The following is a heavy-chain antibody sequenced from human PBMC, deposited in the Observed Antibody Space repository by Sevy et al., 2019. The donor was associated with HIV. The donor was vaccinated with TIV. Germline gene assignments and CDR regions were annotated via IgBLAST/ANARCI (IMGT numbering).Heavy chain of an antibody. Sequence: GGSLRLSCTASEFTFSDYAMHWVRQTPGKGLEWVAIVSDDGIKDDYADSVKGRFAISRDNSRNTFYLQMNSLTPDDTAVYFCVKEATAHRKIRFCFGDNCFYNWFDIWGQGVLVTVSS. CDR2: VSDDGIKD. CDR1: EFTFSDYA. CDR3: VKEATAHRKIRFCFGDNCFYNWFDI. D-gene: IGHD1-1*01. V-gene: IGHV3-30*09. J-gene: IGHJ5*02.